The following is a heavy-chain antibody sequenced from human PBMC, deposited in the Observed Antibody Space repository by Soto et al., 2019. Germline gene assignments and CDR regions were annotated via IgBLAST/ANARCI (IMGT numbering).Heavy chain of an antibody. Sequence: SETLSLTCSVSGGSVTNINYFWAWIRQSPGKGLEWIADIYYTGTTFYNPSLRSRVSMTIDASKNRFSLNLSSVTASDTALYYCARHEYVSSSYDLLDVWGRGTMVTVSS. V-gene: IGHV4-39*01. CDR1: GGSVTNINYF. D-gene: IGHD3-22*01. J-gene: IGHJ3*01. CDR3: ARHEYVSSSYDLLDV. CDR2: IYYTGTT.